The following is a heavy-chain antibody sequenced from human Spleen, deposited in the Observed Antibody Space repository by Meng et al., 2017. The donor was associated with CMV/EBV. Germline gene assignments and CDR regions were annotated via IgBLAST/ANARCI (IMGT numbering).Heavy chain of an antibody. V-gene: IGHV3-21*01. CDR3: ARDRGYCSSTSCYGGWFDP. D-gene: IGHD2-2*01. CDR2: ISSSSSYI. J-gene: IGHJ5*02. Sequence: GGSLRLSCAASGFTFSSYSMNWVRQAPGKGLEWVSSISSSSSYIYYADSVKGRFTISRDNAKNSLYLQMNSLRAEDTAVYYCARDRGYCSSTSCYGGWFDPWGQGTLVTVSS. CDR1: GFTFSSYS.